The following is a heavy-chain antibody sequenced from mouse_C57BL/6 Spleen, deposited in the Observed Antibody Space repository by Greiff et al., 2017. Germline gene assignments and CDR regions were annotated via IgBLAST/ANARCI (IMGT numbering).Heavy chain of an antibody. J-gene: IGHJ1*03. Sequence: EVKVVESGGGLVQPGGSLKLSCAASGFTFSDYYMYWVRQTPEKRLEWVAYISNGGGSTYYPDTVKGRFTISRDNAKNTLYLQMSRLKSEDTAMYYCARHLYYGSSYWYVDVWGTGTTVTVSS. CDR1: GFTFSDYY. D-gene: IGHD1-1*01. CDR3: ARHLYYGSSYWYVDV. V-gene: IGHV5-12*01. CDR2: ISNGGGST.